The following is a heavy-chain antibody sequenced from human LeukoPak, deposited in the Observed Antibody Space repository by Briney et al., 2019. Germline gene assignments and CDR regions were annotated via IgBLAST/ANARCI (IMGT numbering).Heavy chain of an antibody. D-gene: IGHD3-9*01. CDR1: GFTFSSYA. Sequence: GGSLRLSCAASGFTFSSYAMSWVRQAPGKGLEWVSAISGSGGSTYYADSVKGRFTTSRDNSKNTLYLQMNSLRAEDTAVYYCAKDLMINYDILTGYYRSDAFDIWGQGTMVTVSS. J-gene: IGHJ3*02. V-gene: IGHV3-23*01. CDR3: AKDLMINYDILTGYYRSDAFDI. CDR2: ISGSGGST.